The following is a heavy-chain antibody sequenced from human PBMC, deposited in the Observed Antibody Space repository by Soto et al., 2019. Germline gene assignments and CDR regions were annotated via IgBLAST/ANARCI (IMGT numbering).Heavy chain of an antibody. Sequence: GGSLRLSCAASGFTFSSYAMSWVRQAPGKGLEWVSGISDSGGSTYYADSVKGRFTISRDNSKNTLYLQMNSLRAEDTAVYYCAKGTYDDGSAPYYFDDWGQGTLVTVSS. CDR1: GFTFSSYA. CDR3: AKGTYDDGSAPYYFDD. V-gene: IGHV3-23*01. CDR2: ISDSGGST. D-gene: IGHD3-10*01. J-gene: IGHJ4*02.